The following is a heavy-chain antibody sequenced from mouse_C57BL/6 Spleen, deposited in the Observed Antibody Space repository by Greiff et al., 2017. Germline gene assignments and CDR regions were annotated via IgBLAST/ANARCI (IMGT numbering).Heavy chain of an antibody. Sequence: QVQLQQPGAELVRPGSSVKLSCKASGYTFTSYWMHWVKQRPIPGLEWIGNIDPSDSETHYNQKFKDKATLTVDKSSSTAYMQLSSLTSEDSAVYYGASGYYGSYSAMDYWGQGTLVTVS. CDR1: GYTFTSYW. J-gene: IGHJ4*01. CDR3: ASGYYGSYSAMDY. CDR2: IDPSDSET. V-gene: IGHV1-52*01. D-gene: IGHD1-1*01.